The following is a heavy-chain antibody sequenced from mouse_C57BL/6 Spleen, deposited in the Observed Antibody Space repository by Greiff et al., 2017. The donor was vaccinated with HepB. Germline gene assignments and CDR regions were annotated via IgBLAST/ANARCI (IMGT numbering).Heavy chain of an antibody. D-gene: IGHD2-1*01. V-gene: IGHV14-2*01. CDR1: GFNIKDYY. CDR3: AGGGNYGFY. J-gene: IGHJ2*01. Sequence: EVKLVESGAELVKPGASVQLSCTASGFNIKDYYMHWVKQRTEQGLEWIGRIDPEDGENKSAPKFQGKATITADTSSNTAYLQLSSLTSEDTAVYYCAGGGNYGFYWGQGTTLTVSS. CDR2: IDPEDGEN.